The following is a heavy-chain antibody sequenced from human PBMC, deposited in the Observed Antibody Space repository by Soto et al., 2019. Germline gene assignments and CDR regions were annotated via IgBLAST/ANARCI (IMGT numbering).Heavy chain of an antibody. V-gene: IGHV5-51*01. CDR1: GYSFNNYL. J-gene: IGHJ4*02. CDR3: VSVGLSGKYAGYYCDY. CDR2: MYSGDSDT. D-gene: IGHD1-26*01. Sequence: GESLKISCRTSGYSFNNYLIGWVRQMPGKGLEWMAIMYSGDSDTRYSPSFQGQVTISADKSISTAYLQWSSLKASDTALYFCVSVGLSGKYAGYYCDYCGQGTLLTVSS.